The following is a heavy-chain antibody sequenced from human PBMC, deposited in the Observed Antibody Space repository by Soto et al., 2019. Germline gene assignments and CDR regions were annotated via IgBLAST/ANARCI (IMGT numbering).Heavy chain of an antibody. D-gene: IGHD3-16*01. CDR3: ARDLPLYTGVFDM. CDR2: ISSSSNHV. CDR1: GFSFSTYS. J-gene: IGHJ3*02. Sequence: EVQLVESGGGLVKPGGSLRLSCAASGFSFSTYSINWVRQAPGKGLEWVSSISSSSNHVYYADSVKGRLTISRDNAKNALYMQMNRLRAEDTAVYCCARDLPLYTGVFDMWGQGTMVTVSS. V-gene: IGHV3-21*01.